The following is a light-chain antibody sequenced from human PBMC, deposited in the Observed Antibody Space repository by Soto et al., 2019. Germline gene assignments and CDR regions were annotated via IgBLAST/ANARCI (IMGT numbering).Light chain of an antibody. Sequence: QSVLTQPASVSGSPGQSITISCTGTSSDVGGYNYVSWYQQRPGKAPKLMIYDVTNRPSGVSTRFSGSKSGNTASLTISGLQAEDEAVYYCSSYTSSTTLPVFGGGTQLTVL. J-gene: IGLJ2*01. CDR3: SSYTSSTTLPV. V-gene: IGLV2-14*01. CDR2: DVT. CDR1: SSDVGGYNY.